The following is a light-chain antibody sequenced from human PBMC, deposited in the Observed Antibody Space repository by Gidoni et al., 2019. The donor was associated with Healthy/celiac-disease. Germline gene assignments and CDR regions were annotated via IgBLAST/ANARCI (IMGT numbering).Light chain of an antibody. V-gene: IGLV2-14*01. CDR3: SSYTSSSLYV. CDR1: TSDVGCYNY. CDR2: EVS. J-gene: IGLJ1*01. Sequence: QSALPQPASVSGSPGQSITISCTGTTSDVGCYNYVSWYQQHPGKAPKLMIYEVSNRPQGVSNRFSVSKSGNTASLTISGLQAEDEADYYCSSYTSSSLYVFGTGTKVTVL.